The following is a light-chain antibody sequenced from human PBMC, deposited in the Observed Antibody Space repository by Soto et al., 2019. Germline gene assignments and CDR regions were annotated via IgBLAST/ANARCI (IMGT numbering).Light chain of an antibody. J-gene: IGLJ2*01. CDR2: MDS. V-gene: IGLV1-44*01. CDR1: GSNIGSNT. Sequence: QSVLRQPPSASGTPGQSVTISCSGSGSNIGSNTVNWYRQLPGTAPKVLIYMDSQRPSGVSARFSGSKSGTSASLAISGLQSEDESLYFCATWDDTLNGVIFGGGTKVTVL. CDR3: ATWDDTLNGVI.